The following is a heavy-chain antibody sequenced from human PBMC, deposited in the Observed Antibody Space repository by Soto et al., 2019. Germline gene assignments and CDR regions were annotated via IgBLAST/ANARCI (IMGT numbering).Heavy chain of an antibody. Sequence: SETLSLTCSVSGESVSSGYYYWTWIRQPPGKGLEWIGSILSSGRTNYNPSLKSRVSMSVDTSKNQFSLRLTSVGAADTAIYFCARVVRCTRSGCYYLAMDVWGQGTTVTVSS. CDR2: ILSSGRT. D-gene: IGHD2-15*01. CDR1: GESVSSGYYY. V-gene: IGHV4-61*01. J-gene: IGHJ6*02. CDR3: ARVVRCTRSGCYYLAMDV.